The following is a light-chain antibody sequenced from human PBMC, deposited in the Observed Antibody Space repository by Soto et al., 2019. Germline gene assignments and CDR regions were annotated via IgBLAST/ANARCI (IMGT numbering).Light chain of an antibody. CDR1: QSVSSN. CDR2: GAS. CDR3: QQYNNWPLT. J-gene: IGKJ4*01. Sequence: EIVMTQSPATLSVSPGERATLSCRASQSVSSNLAWYQQQPGQAPRLLIYGASTRATGIPARFSGSGSGTEFTLTISSQQSEDFAVYYCQQYNNWPLTFGGGTKVEIK. V-gene: IGKV3-15*01.